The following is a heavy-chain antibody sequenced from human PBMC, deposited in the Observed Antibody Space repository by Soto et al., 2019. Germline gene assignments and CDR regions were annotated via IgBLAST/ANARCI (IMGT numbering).Heavy chain of an antibody. Sequence: GGSLRLSCAASGFTFSSYAMSWVRQAPGKGLEWVSAISGSGGSTYYADSVKGRFTISRDNSKNTLYLQMNSLRAEDTAVYYCAKSSSYSSSPLYYFDYWGQGTLVTVSS. V-gene: IGHV3-23*01. D-gene: IGHD6-6*01. CDR1: GFTFSSYA. CDR2: ISGSGGST. J-gene: IGHJ4*02. CDR3: AKSSSYSSSPLYYFDY.